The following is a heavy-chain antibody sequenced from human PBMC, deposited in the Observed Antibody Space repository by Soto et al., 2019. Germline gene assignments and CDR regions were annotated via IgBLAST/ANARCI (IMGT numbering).Heavy chain of an antibody. CDR3: ASSNWFDP. V-gene: IGHV4-39*01. Sequence: QLQLQESGPGLVKPSETLSLTCTVSGGSISSRGYYWGWIRQPPGKGLGWIGTIYYSGITYYNPPGKSRVTISVHTSKYQFSLKLSSVTAEDTAVYYCASSNWFDPWGQGTLVTVSS. CDR1: GGSISSRGYY. CDR2: IYYSGIT. J-gene: IGHJ5*02.